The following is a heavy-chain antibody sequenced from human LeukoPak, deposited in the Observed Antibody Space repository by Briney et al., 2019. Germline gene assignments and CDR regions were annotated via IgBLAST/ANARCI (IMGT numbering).Heavy chain of an antibody. Sequence: SETLSLTCAVSGYSISSGYYWGWIRQPPGKGLEWIASIYYSGDSYYNPSLKSRATISVNTSKNQFSLKLSSVTAADTAQYYCARISYYYDDSGHPGYFDYWGLGTLVTVSS. CDR1: GYSISSGYY. CDR3: ARISYYYDDSGHPGYFDY. D-gene: IGHD3-22*01. V-gene: IGHV4-38-2*01. J-gene: IGHJ4*02. CDR2: IYYSGDS.